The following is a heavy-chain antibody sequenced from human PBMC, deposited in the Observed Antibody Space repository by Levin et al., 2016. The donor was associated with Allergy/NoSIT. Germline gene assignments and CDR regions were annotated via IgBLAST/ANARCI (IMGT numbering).Heavy chain of an antibody. Sequence: SVKVSCKASGGTFSSYTISWVRQAPGQGLEWMGRIIPILGIANYAQKFQGRVTITADKSTSTAYMELSSLRSEDTAVYYCARDRGSGSYNWFDPWGQGTLVTVSS. D-gene: IGHD1-26*01. V-gene: IGHV1-69*04. CDR1: GGTFSSYT. CDR2: IIPILGIA. J-gene: IGHJ5*02. CDR3: ARDRGSGSYNWFDP.